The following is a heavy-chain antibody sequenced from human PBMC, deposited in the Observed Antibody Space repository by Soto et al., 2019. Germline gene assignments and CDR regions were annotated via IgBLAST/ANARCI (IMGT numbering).Heavy chain of an antibody. V-gene: IGHV1-46*01. CDR2: INPSGGST. Sequence: QVQLVQSGAEVKKPGASVKVSCKASGYTFTSYYMHWVRQAPGQGLEWMGIINPSGGSTSYAQKFQGRVTMTRDTSTSTVYMELSSLRSEDTAVYYCARTDYDFWSGYSYYFDYWGQGTLVTVSS. J-gene: IGHJ4*02. CDR1: GYTFTSYY. CDR3: ARTDYDFWSGYSYYFDY. D-gene: IGHD3-3*01.